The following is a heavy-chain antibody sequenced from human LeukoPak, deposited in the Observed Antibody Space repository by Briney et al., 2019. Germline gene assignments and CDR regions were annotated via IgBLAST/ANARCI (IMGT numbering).Heavy chain of an antibody. V-gene: IGHV6-1*01. Sequence: SQTLSLTSAISGDSVSSNSAAWNWIRQSPSRGLEWLGRTYYRVKWYTDYPVSVKRRITINTETSKNHFSLQLNSVTPEGTAVYYCARSTTVTTGPHYYYYYMDVWGKGTTVTVSS. J-gene: IGHJ6*03. D-gene: IGHD4-17*01. CDR1: GDSVSSNSAA. CDR3: ARSTTVTTGPHYYYYYMDV. CDR2: TYYRVKWYT.